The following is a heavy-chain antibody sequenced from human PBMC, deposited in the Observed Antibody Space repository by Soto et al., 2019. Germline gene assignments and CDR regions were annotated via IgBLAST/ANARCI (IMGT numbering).Heavy chain of an antibody. CDR2: ISFDGTKK. V-gene: IGHV3-30-3*01. Sequence: QHGGSLRLACAASGFTFNIYALHWVRQAPGKGLEWVAVISFDGTKKYYSDSVKGRFTISRDNLKNTLYLQMNNLRVEDAALYFCAREDDYGYRYINYGLDVWGQGTTVTVSS. D-gene: IGHD4-17*01. CDR1: GFTFNIYA. J-gene: IGHJ6*02. CDR3: AREDDYGYRYINYGLDV.